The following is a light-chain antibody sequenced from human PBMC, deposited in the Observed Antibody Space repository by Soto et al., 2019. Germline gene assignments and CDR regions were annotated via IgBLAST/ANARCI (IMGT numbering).Light chain of an antibody. CDR1: RSVGNDY. CDR2: HAS. V-gene: IGKV3-20*01. CDR3: HQYAYAPLT. J-gene: IGKJ4*01. Sequence: EIVLTQSPGTLSLSPGERATLSCRASRSVGNDYLAWYQQKPGQPPRLLIYHASRRATGIPDRFSGSGSGADFTLTISRPEPEDFAVYYCHQYAYAPLTFGGGTKVAIK.